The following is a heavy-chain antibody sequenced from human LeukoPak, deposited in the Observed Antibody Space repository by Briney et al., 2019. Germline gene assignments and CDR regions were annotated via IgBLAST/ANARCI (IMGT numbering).Heavy chain of an antibody. D-gene: IGHD3-9*01. CDR3: QADDGIRYFDWLLEFDY. CDR2: IKSKTDGGTT. J-gene: IGHJ4*02. Sequence: GGSLRLSSAASGFTFSNAWMSWVRQAPGKGLEWVGRIKSKTDGGTTDYASPVKGRFTISRDDSKNTLYLQMNSLKTEDTAVYFFQADDGIRYFDWLLEFDYWGQGTLVTVSS. V-gene: IGHV3-15*01. CDR1: GFTFSNAW.